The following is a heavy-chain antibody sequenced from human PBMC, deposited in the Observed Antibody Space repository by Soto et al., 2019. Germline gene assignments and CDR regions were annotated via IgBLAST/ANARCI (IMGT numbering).Heavy chain of an antibody. CDR2: ISGSGGST. CDR3: AKAVAGTHYYGMDV. V-gene: IGHV3-23*01. D-gene: IGHD6-19*01. CDR1: GFTFSSYA. J-gene: IGHJ6*02. Sequence: PGESLKISCAASGFTFSSYAMSWVRQAPGKGLEWVSAISGSGGSTYYADSVKGRFTISRDNSKNTLYLQMNSLRAEDTAVYYCAKAVAGTHYYGMDVWGQGTTVTVSS.